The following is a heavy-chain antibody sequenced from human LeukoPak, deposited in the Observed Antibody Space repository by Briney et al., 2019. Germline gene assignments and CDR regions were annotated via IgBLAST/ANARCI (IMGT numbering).Heavy chain of an antibody. Sequence: GASVKLSLTVSGYTLTELSMQWVRHAPGKGLEWMGGFDPEDGETIYAQKFQGRVTMTEDTSTDTAYMELSSLRSEDTAVYYCATGVVIYHYYYGMDVWGQGATVTVSS. V-gene: IGHV1-24*01. CDR1: GYTLTELS. J-gene: IGHJ6*02. CDR3: ATGVVIYHYYYGMDV. CDR2: FDPEDGET. D-gene: IGHD3-3*01.